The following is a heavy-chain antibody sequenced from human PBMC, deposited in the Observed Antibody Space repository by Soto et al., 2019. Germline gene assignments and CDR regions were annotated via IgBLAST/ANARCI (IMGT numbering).Heavy chain of an antibody. V-gene: IGHV3-23*01. CDR2: ISGSGGST. CDR3: AKVGWPMVLVVPPSSYYYYYYMDV. D-gene: IGHD3-10*01. CDR1: GFTFSSYA. J-gene: IGHJ6*03. Sequence: GGSLRLSCAASGFTFSSYAMSWVRQAPGKGLERVSAISGSGGSTYYADSVKGRFTISRDNSKNTLYPQMNSLRAEDTAVYYCAKVGWPMVLVVPPSSYYYYYYMDVWGKGTTVTVSS.